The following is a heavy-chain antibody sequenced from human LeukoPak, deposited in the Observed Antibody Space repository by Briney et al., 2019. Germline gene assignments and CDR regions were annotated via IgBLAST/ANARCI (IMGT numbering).Heavy chain of an antibody. CDR2: ISGSGGKK. J-gene: IGHJ4*02. V-gene: IGHV3-23*01. D-gene: IGHD6-13*01. CDR1: GFTFSAYT. CDR3: AKGRIAPDY. Sequence: GGSLRLSCAASGFTFSAYTMNWVRQAPGKGLEWVSGISGSGGKKYYADSVKGRFTISRDNSKNTVYLQMNSLRGEDTAVYYCAKGRIAPDYWGQGTLVTVSS.